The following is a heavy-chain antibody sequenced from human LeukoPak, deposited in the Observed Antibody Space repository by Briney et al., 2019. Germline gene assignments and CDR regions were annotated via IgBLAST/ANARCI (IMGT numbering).Heavy chain of an antibody. V-gene: IGHV4-39*07. D-gene: IGHD3-22*01. CDR1: GGSISSSSYY. Sequence: SETLSLTCTVSGGSISSSSYYWGWIRQPPGKGLEWIGSIYYSGSTYYNPSLKSRVTISVDTSKNQFSLKLSSVTAADTAVYYCARDNYYDSSGPLGGYFQHWGQGTLVTVSS. CDR2: IYYSGST. CDR3: ARDNYYDSSGPLGGYFQH. J-gene: IGHJ1*01.